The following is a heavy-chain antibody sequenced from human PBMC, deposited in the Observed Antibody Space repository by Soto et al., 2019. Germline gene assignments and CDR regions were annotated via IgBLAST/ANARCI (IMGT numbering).Heavy chain of an antibody. J-gene: IGHJ6*03. V-gene: IGHV1-46*03. D-gene: IGHD3-3*01. CDR1: GYTFTSYY. CDR2: INPSGGST. Sequence: ASVKVSCKASGYTFTSYYMHWVRHAPGQGLEWMGIINPSGGSTSYAQKFQGRVTMTRDTSTSTVYMELSSLRSEDTAVYYCATGDYDFWSGQPAPRGYDYYYYMDVWGKGTTVTVSS. CDR3: ATGDYDFWSGQPAPRGYDYYYYMDV.